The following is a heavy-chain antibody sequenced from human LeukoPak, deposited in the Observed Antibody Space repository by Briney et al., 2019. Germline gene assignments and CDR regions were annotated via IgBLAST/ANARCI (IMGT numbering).Heavy chain of an antibody. J-gene: IGHJ4*02. D-gene: IGHD3-22*01. V-gene: IGHV1-69*06. CDR2: IIPIFGTA. Sequence: SVKVSCKASGGTFSSYAISWVRQAPGQGLEWMGGIIPIFGTANYAQKFQGRVTITADKSTSTAYMELSSLRSEDTAMYYCARDQYYYDSSGYYRFDYWGQGTLVTVSS. CDR3: ARDQYYYDSSGYYRFDY. CDR1: GGTFSSYA.